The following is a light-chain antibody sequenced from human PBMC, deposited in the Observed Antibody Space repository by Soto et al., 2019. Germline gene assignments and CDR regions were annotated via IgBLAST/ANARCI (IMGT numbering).Light chain of an antibody. Sequence: DIQMTQSPATLSASVGDRVTITCRASQTISSWLAWYQQKPGKAPQLLIYDVSTLGSGVPSRFSGSGSGTDFTLTISRMQADDFATYYCQQYNTFWTFGQGTKV. V-gene: IGKV1-5*01. CDR1: QTISSW. CDR2: DVS. CDR3: QQYNTFWT. J-gene: IGKJ1*01.